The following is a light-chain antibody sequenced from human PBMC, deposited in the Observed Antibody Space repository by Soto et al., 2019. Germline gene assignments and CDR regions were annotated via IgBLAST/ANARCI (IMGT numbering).Light chain of an antibody. CDR2: EAS. CDR1: QSVSTY. CDR3: HQRYSWPHT. V-gene: IGKV3-11*01. Sequence: EIVLTQSPATLSLSPGERATLSCRASQSVSTYLGWYQEKPGQPPRLLISEASNSATGIPARFSGSGSGTDFTITISSLEPEDFAVYFCHQRYSWPHTFGQGTKLEI. J-gene: IGKJ2*01.